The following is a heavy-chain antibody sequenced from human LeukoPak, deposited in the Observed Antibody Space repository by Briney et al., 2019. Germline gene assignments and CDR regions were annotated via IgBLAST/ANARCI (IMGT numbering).Heavy chain of an antibody. CDR2: INHSGST. D-gene: IGHD3-22*01. Sequence: SETLSLTCTVSGGSISSYYWSWIRQPPGKGLEWIGEINHSGSTNYNPSLKSRVTISVDTSKNQFSLKLSSVTAADTAVYFCARGPYYDSSGYLDYWGQGTLVTVSS. CDR3: ARGPYYDSSGYLDY. CDR1: GGSISSYY. J-gene: IGHJ4*02. V-gene: IGHV4-34*01.